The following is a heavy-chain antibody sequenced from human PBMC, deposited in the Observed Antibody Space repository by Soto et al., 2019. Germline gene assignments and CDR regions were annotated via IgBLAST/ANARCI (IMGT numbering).Heavy chain of an antibody. CDR1: GGSINRYY. V-gene: IGHV4-59*08. D-gene: IGHD1-26*01. CDR3: ARGGDYYYYYMDV. Sequence: PSETLSLTCTVSGGSINRYYWSWIRQPPGKGLQWIGYIHYTGRTNYNPSLKSRVTISVDMSKNQFSLELSSVTAADTAVYFCARGGDYYYYYMDVWGKGTTVTVSS. CDR2: IHYTGRT. J-gene: IGHJ6*03.